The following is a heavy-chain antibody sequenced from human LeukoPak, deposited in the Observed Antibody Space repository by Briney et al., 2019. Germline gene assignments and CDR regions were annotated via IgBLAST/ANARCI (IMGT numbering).Heavy chain of an antibody. CDR1: GFTFSSYA. J-gene: IGHJ4*02. Sequence: PGGSLRLSCAASGFTFSSYAMHWVRQAPGKGLEWVAVISYDGSNKYYADSVKGRFTISRDNSKNTLYLQMNSLRAEDTAVYYCARNDGYNAFDYWGQGTLVTVSS. CDR2: ISYDGSNK. V-gene: IGHV3-30-3*01. D-gene: IGHD5-24*01. CDR3: ARNDGYNAFDY.